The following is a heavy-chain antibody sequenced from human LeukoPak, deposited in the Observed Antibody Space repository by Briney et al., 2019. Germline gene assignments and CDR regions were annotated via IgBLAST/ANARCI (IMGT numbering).Heavy chain of an antibody. Sequence: SETLSLTCTVSGVSISSYYWSWIRQPAGKGLEWIGRIYTSGSTNYNPSLKSRVTMSVDTSKNQFSLKLSSVTAADTAVYYCARDLRQQLVSGYYYYMDVWGKGTTVTVSS. J-gene: IGHJ6*03. CDR2: IYTSGST. CDR3: ARDLRQQLVSGYYYYMDV. D-gene: IGHD6-13*01. V-gene: IGHV4-4*07. CDR1: GVSISSYY.